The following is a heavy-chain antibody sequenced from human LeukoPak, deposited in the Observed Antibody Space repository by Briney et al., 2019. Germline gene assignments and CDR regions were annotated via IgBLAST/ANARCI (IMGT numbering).Heavy chain of an antibody. CDR1: GFTVSSNY. CDR2: IYSGGST. J-gene: IGHJ4*02. CDR3: TRGYLSGSNYQ. V-gene: IGHV3-66*01. Sequence: SGGSLRLSCAASGFTVSSNYMSWVRQAPGKGLEWVSVIYSGGSTYYADSVKGRFTISRDNSKNTLYLQMNSLRAEDTAMYYCTRGYLSGSNYQWGQGTLVTVSS. D-gene: IGHD3-10*01.